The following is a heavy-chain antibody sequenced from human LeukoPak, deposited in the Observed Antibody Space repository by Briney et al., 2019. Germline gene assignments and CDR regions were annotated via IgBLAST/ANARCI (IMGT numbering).Heavy chain of an antibody. J-gene: IGHJ5*02. CDR1: GFTFSSNA. Sequence: GGSLTLSCADSGFTFSSNAMSWVRQAPGKGLEWVSAISGSGGSTYYADSVKGRFTISRDNSKNTLYLQMNSLRAEDTAVYYCAKYEGRGSSSQFDPWGQGTLLTVSS. CDR3: AKYEGRGSSSQFDP. D-gene: IGHD6-6*01. CDR2: ISGSGGST. V-gene: IGHV3-23*01.